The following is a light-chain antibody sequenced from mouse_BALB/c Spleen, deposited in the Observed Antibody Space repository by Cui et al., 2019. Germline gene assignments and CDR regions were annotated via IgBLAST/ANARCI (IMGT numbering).Light chain of an antibody. Sequence: DIVMTQSQKSMSTSVGDRVSITCKASQYVRTAVAWYQQKPGQSPKALIYLASNRHTGVPDRFTGSGSGTDFTLTISNVQSEDLADYFCLQHWNYPLTFGSGTKLEIK. CDR2: LAS. V-gene: IGKV6-14*01. J-gene: IGKJ4*01. CDR1: QYVRTA. CDR3: LQHWNYPLT.